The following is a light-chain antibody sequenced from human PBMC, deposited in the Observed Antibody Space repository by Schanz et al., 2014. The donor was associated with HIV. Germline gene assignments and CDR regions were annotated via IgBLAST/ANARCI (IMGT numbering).Light chain of an antibody. V-gene: IGLV2-8*01. Sequence: QSALTQPPSASGSPGQSVTISCTGTSSDVGAYNYVSWYQQHPGKAPKLMIYEVSKRPSGVPDRFSGSKSGNTASLTVSGLQPEDEADYYCSSYGGNNNLVFGGGTKLTVL. J-gene: IGLJ2*01. CDR1: SSDVGAYNY. CDR2: EVS. CDR3: SSYGGNNNLV.